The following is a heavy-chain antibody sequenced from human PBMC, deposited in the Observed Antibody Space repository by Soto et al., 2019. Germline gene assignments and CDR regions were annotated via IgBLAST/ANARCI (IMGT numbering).Heavy chain of an antibody. Sequence: SETLSLTCAVYGGSFSGYYWSWIRQPPGKGLEWIGDINHSGRTNYSPSLKSRVTISTDMSKNQFSLKLNSVTAADTAVYYCARDLWGYCGTYYYYGMDVWGQGTTVTVSS. CDR3: ARDLWGYCGTYYYYGMDV. V-gene: IGHV4-34*01. CDR1: GGSFSGYY. CDR2: INHSGRT. D-gene: IGHD2-21*01. J-gene: IGHJ6*02.